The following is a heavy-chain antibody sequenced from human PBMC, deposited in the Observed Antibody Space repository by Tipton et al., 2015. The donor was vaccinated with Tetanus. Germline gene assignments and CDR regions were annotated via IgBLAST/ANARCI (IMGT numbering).Heavy chain of an antibody. CDR3: ARGRLGRDYGMDV. J-gene: IGHJ6*02. V-gene: IGHV3-9*01. CDR1: GFMFGSYG. Sequence: SLRLSCAASGFMFGSYGMHWVRQPPGKGLEWVSSISWNSGLIVYADSVKGRFTISRDNAKNTLFLQMSSLRAKDTAAYYCARGRLGRDYGMDVWGQGTTVTVSS. D-gene: IGHD7-27*01. CDR2: ISWNSGLI.